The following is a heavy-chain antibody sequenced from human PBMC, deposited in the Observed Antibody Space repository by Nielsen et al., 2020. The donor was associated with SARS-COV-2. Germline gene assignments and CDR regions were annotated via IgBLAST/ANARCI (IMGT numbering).Heavy chain of an antibody. Sequence: ASVKVSCKASGYTFTSYGISWVRQAPGQGLEWMGWISAYNGNTNYAQKFQGRVTITADESTSTAYMELSSLRSEDTAVYYCASFRPTDYSNYVYYYYGMDVWGQGTTVTVSS. CDR3: ASFRPTDYSNYVYYYYGMDV. D-gene: IGHD4-11*01. CDR2: ISAYNGNT. J-gene: IGHJ6*02. CDR1: GYTFTSYG. V-gene: IGHV1-18*01.